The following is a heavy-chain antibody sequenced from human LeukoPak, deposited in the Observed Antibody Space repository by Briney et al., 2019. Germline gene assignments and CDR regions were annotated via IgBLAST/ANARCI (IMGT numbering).Heavy chain of an antibody. CDR3: AKFSARQWLPKGGNWFDP. J-gene: IGHJ5*02. V-gene: IGHV3-23*01. Sequence: GGSLRLSCAASGFTFSSYAMSWVRQAPGKGLEWVSAISGSGGSTYYADSVKGRFTISRDNSKNTLYLQMNSLRAEDTAVYYCAKFSARQWLPKGGNWFDPWGQGTLVTVSS. CDR2: ISGSGGST. CDR1: GFTFSSYA. D-gene: IGHD6-19*01.